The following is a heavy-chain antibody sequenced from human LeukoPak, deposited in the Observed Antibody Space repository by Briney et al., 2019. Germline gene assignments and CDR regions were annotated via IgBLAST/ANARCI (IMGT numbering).Heavy chain of an antibody. CDR2: IYYSGST. D-gene: IGHD3-16*02. J-gene: IGHJ1*01. V-gene: IGHV4-31*03. CDR1: GGSISSGGYY. CDR3: ARRFTFGGVIGFPFQH. Sequence: SQTLSLTCTVSGGSISSGGYYWSWIRQHPGTGLEWIGYIYYSGSTYYNPSLKSRVTISVNTSKNQFSLKLSSVTAADTAVYYCARRFTFGGVIGFPFQHWGQGTLVTVSS.